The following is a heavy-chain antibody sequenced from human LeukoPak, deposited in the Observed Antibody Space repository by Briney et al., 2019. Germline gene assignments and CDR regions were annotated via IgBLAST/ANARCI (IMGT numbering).Heavy chain of an antibody. CDR3: AKSAPESWIQLWPPEYMDV. CDR2: ISSSGSTI. D-gene: IGHD5-18*01. CDR1: GFTFSSYE. V-gene: IGHV3-48*03. J-gene: IGHJ6*03. Sequence: GGSLRLSCAASGFTFSSYEMNWVRQAPGKGLEWVSYISSSGSTIYYADSVKGRFTISRDNSKNTLYLQMNSLRAEDTAVYYCAKSAPESWIQLWPPEYMDVWGKGTTVTISS.